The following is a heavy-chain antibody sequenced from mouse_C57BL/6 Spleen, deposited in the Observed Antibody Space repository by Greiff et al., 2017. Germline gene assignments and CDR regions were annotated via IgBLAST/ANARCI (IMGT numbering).Heavy chain of an antibody. D-gene: IGHD3-2*02. CDR1: GYAFTNYL. V-gene: IGHV1-54*01. J-gene: IGHJ3*01. CDR3: ARRAAQGGAY. CDR2: INPGSGGT. Sequence: QVQLQQSGAELVRPGTSVKVSCKASGYAFTNYLIEWVKQRPGPGLEWIGVINPGSGGTNYNEKFKGKATLTADKSSSTAYMQLSSLTSEDSAVYFCARRAAQGGAYWGQGTLVTVSA.